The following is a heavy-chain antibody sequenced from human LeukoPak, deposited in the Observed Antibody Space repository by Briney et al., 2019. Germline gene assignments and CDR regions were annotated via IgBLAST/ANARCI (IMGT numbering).Heavy chain of an antibody. CDR2: IRAYNGNT. CDR3: ARDEGAPIAAANV. CDR1: VYTFTTYS. D-gene: IGHD6-13*01. J-gene: IGHJ3*01. V-gene: IGHV1-18*01. Sequence: GASVKVSCKASVYTFTTYSISGVRQAPGQGLEGMGWIRAYNGNTNYAQKFQGRVTMTTDTSTSTAYMELRSLRSDDTAVYYCARDEGAPIAAANVWGLGTMVTVSS.